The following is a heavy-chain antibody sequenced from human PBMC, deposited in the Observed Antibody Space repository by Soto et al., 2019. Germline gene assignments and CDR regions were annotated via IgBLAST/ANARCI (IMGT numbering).Heavy chain of an antibody. Sequence: QVQLVQSGAEVKKPGASVKVSCKASGYTFTSYAMHWVRQAPGQRLEWMGWINAGNGNTKNSQKFQGRVTITRDTSASTAYMELSSLRSEDTAVYYCARPLSPYGSGSSPAYYYYGMDVWGQGTTVTVSS. J-gene: IGHJ6*02. D-gene: IGHD3-10*01. V-gene: IGHV1-3*01. CDR2: INAGNGNT. CDR3: ARPLSPYGSGSSPAYYYYGMDV. CDR1: GYTFTSYA.